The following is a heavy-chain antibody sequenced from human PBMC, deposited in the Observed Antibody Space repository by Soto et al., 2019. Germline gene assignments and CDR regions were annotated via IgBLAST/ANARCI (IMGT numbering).Heavy chain of an antibody. D-gene: IGHD6-19*01. CDR2: INAGNGNT. CDR3: ARAKRIAVAGPTSIDY. CDR1: GYTFTSYA. J-gene: IGHJ4*02. Sequence: EASVKVSCKASGYTFTSYAMHWVRQAPGQRLEWMGWINAGNGNTKYSQKFQGRVTITRDTSASTAYMELSSLRSEDTAVYYCARAKRIAVAGPTSIDYWGQGTLVTVSS. V-gene: IGHV1-3*01.